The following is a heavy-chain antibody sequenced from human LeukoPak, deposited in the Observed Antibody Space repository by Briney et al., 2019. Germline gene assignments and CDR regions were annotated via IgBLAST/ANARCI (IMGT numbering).Heavy chain of an antibody. CDR3: ARGRYNWNYDWFDP. CDR2: INRSGST. V-gene: IGHV4-34*01. J-gene: IGHJ5*02. CDR1: GRSFSGYY. D-gene: IGHD1-7*01. Sequence: SETLSLTCAVYGRSFSGYYWSWIRQPPGKGLEWIGEINRSGSTNYNPSLKSRVTISVDTSKNQFSLKLSSVTAADTAVYYCARGRYNWNYDWFDPWGQGTLVTVSS.